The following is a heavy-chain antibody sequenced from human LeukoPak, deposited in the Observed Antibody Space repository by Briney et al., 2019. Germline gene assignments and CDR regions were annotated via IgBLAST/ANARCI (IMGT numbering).Heavy chain of an antibody. CDR3: ARDRDWNLDY. Sequence: ASVKVSCKASGYTFTTYGISWVRQAPGQGLEWMGWISPYKGNTNYAQKFQGRVTMTTDTSTSTAYMELRSLTSDDTAVYYCARDRDWNLDYWGQGTLVTVSS. CDR1: GYTFTTYG. D-gene: IGHD1-1*01. CDR2: ISPYKGNT. J-gene: IGHJ4*02. V-gene: IGHV1-18*01.